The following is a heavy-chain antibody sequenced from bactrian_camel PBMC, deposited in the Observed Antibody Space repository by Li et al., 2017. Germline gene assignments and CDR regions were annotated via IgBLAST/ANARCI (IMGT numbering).Heavy chain of an antibody. V-gene: IGHV3-1*01. CDR2: ISAADKI. D-gene: IGHD2*01. CDR3: LSGDGLVTTDAAVRT. Sequence: VQLVESGGDLVQPGGSLRLSCESSGFTFDDFAMGWVRQAPGKEREGVATISAADKIWYTDSVMGRFTISKDNVRNTLSLQMNSLKPEDTATYYCLSGDGLVTTDAAVRTWGQGTQVTVS. CDR1: GFTFDDFA. J-gene: IGHJ4*01.